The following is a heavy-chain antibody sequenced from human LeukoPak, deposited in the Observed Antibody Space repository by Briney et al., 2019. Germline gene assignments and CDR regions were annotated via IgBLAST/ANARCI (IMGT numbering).Heavy chain of an antibody. J-gene: IGHJ4*02. Sequence: GGSLRLSCAASGFTLSSFAMRWVRQAPGKGLEWVSGISSSGGSTYFADSVKGRFTISRDNSKNTLYLQMNSLRAEDTAVYYCAKSLDKFDYWGQGTLVTVSS. CDR1: GFTLSSFA. D-gene: IGHD3-9*01. CDR3: AKSLDKFDY. V-gene: IGHV3-23*01. CDR2: ISSSGGST.